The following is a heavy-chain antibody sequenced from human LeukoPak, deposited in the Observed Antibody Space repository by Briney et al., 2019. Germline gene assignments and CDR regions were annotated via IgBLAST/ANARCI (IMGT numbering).Heavy chain of an antibody. Sequence: GESLKISCKGSGYSFTSYWIGWVRQMPGKGLEWMGIIYPGDSDTRYSPSFQGQVTISADKSISTAYLQWSSLKASDTAMYYCARRSGLVVPPGAFDIWGQGTMVTVSS. CDR2: IYPGDSDT. CDR1: GYSFTSYW. CDR3: ARRSGLVVPPGAFDI. J-gene: IGHJ3*02. D-gene: IGHD2-2*01. V-gene: IGHV5-51*01.